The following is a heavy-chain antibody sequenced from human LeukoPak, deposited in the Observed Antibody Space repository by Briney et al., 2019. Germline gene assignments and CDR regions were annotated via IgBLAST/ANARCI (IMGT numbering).Heavy chain of an antibody. CDR1: GYTFTSYG. CDR2: ISAYNGNT. J-gene: IGHJ4*02. Sequence: ASVKVSCKASGYTFTSYGISWVRQAPGQGLEWMGWISAYNGNTNYAQKLQGRVTMTTDTSTSTAYMELRSLRSDDTAVYYCARERLGYCSGGSCYPLDYWGRGTLVTVSS. D-gene: IGHD2-15*01. V-gene: IGHV1-18*01. CDR3: ARERLGYCSGGSCYPLDY.